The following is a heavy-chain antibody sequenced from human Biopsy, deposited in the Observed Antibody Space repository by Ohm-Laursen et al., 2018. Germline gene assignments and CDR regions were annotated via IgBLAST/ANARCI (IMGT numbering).Heavy chain of an antibody. CDR3: TRDTTYYAGTTYYDALDV. CDR2: ISWNSGRI. CDR1: GFNFADFA. J-gene: IGHJ3*01. Sequence: SLRLSCAASGFNFADFAMHWVRQTPGKGLEWVSGISWNSGRIAYADSVKGRFTISRDNAKNSLYLQMNSLRAEDTAVYYCTRDTTYYAGTTYYDALDVWGQGTTVTVSS. V-gene: IGHV3-9*01. D-gene: IGHD2/OR15-2a*01.